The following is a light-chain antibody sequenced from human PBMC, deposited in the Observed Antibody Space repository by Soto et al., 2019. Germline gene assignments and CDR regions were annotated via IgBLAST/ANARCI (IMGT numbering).Light chain of an antibody. CDR2: EVT. Sequence: QSALTQPPSASGSLGQSVTISCTGTSSDVGVHNFVSWYQQSPGKAPKLLIYEVTKRPAGVPDRFSGSKSGNTASLTVSGLQAEDEADYYCTSYATGDTFPFGGGTKLTVL. V-gene: IGLV2-8*01. CDR3: TSYATGDTFP. CDR1: SSDVGVHNF. J-gene: IGLJ2*01.